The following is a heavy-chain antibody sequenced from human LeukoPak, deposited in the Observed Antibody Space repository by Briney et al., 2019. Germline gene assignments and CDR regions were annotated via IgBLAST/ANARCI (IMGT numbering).Heavy chain of an antibody. CDR3: AEDGGVTTIFGVVTAPYYYMDV. CDR2: IWYDGSNK. CDR1: GFTFSSYG. V-gene: IGHV3-33*06. D-gene: IGHD3-3*01. Sequence: PGRSLRLSCAASGFTFSSYGMHWVRQAPGKGLEWVAVIWYDGSNKYYADSVKGRFTISRDNSKNTLYLQMNSLRAEDTAVYYCAEDGGVTTIFGVVTAPYYYMDVWGKGTTVTVSS. J-gene: IGHJ6*03.